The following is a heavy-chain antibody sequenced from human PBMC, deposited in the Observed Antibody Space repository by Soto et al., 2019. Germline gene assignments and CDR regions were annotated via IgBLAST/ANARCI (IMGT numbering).Heavy chain of an antibody. J-gene: IGHJ6*02. Sequence: GESLKTSCQGSGYTFSNHWINWVRLVPGKGLEWMGIIFPRDSDTRYSPSLQGQVIISVDKSTNTAYLQWTRLTASDTAIYYCAKSIEGGPMDVWGQGTTVTVSS. V-gene: IGHV5-51*01. D-gene: IGHD1-26*01. CDR2: IFPRDSDT. CDR1: GYTFSNHW. CDR3: AKSIEGGPMDV.